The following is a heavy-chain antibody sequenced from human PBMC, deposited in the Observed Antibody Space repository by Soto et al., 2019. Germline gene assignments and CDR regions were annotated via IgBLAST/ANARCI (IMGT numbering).Heavy chain of an antibody. J-gene: IGHJ3*01. Sequence: QVQLVQSGADVKKPGSSVKVSCKASGGTFSSYTISWVRQAPGQGLEWMGRIIPILGVANYAHNFQGRVTITADKSTSTAYMELSSLRSEDTAVYYCAINYYDTAPYWGHGTMVTVSS. CDR1: GGTFSSYT. CDR2: IIPILGVA. CDR3: AINYYDTAPY. D-gene: IGHD3-22*01. V-gene: IGHV1-69*02.